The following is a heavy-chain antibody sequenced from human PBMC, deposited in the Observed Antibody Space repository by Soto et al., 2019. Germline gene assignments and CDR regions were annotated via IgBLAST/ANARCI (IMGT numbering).Heavy chain of an antibody. CDR1: GFTFNTYS. V-gene: IGHV3-33*06. Sequence: GGSLRLSCEASGFTFNTYSMHWVRQPPGKGLEWLAAIWYDGTQKYYADSVKGRFIISRDNSKKTLYLEMNSLRDEDTAVYYCAKLTAAWGQGTLVTVSS. J-gene: IGHJ4*02. D-gene: IGHD6-13*01. CDR3: AKLTAA. CDR2: IWYDGTQK.